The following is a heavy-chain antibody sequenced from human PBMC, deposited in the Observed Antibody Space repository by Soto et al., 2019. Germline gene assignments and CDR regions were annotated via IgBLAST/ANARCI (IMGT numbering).Heavy chain of an antibody. Sequence: GGSLRLSCAASGFIVSSYAMILVRQAPGKGLEWVSAISGSGGTTYYADSVKGRFTISRDNSKNRLYLQMNILRAEDTAVYYCAKDVLTSPRAFDIWGQGTMVTVSS. J-gene: IGHJ3*02. CDR2: ISGSGGTT. V-gene: IGHV3-23*01. CDR1: GFIVSSYA. D-gene: IGHD3-16*01. CDR3: AKDVLTSPRAFDI.